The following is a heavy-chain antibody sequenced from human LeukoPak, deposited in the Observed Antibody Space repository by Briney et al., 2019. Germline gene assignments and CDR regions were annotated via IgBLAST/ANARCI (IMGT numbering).Heavy chain of an antibody. J-gene: IGHJ4*02. CDR1: GFTFSSYA. D-gene: IGHD5-24*01. CDR2: IASSGGKT. CDR3: AKLAGGGSDF. V-gene: IGHV3-23*01. Sequence: GGSLRLSCAASGFTFSSYAMIWVRQAPGKGLEWVSTIASSGGKTAYADSVKGRFTTSRDNSKNTLNLQMSSLRAEDTAVYYCAKLAGGGSDFWGQGTLVTVSP.